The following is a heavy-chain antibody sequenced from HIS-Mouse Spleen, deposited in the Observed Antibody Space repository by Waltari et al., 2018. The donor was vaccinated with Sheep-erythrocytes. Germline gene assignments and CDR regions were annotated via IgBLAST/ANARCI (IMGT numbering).Heavy chain of an antibody. J-gene: IGHJ4*02. CDR3: AQTGATTPHFDY. CDR1: GGTFSSYA. D-gene: IGHD1-26*01. V-gene: IGHV1-69*04. CDR2: IIPSRGKA. Sequence: QVQLVQSGAEVKKPGSSVKVSCKASGGTFSSYAISWVRQAPGQGLEWMGRIIPSRGKAKYAQKVQGRVTITADKSTSTAYMELSSLRSEDTAVYYCAQTGATTPHFDYWGQGTLVTVSS.